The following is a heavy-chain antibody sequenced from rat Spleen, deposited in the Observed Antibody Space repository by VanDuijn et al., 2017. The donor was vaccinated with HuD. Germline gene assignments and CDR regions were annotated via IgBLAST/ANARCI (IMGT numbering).Heavy chain of an antibody. Sequence: EVQLVESDGGLVQPGRSLKLSCAASGFTFSDYDMAWVRQAPTKGLEWIASISTGGGNTYYRDSVKGRFTISRDNAKNTQYLQMDSLRSEDTATYYCARRYDFDYWGQGVMVTVSS. D-gene: IGHD1-11*01. CDR3: ARRYDFDY. CDR2: ISTGGGNT. CDR1: GFTFSDYD. V-gene: IGHV5S13*01. J-gene: IGHJ2*01.